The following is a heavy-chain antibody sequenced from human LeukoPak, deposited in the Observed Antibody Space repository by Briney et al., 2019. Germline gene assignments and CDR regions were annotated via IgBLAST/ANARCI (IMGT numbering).Heavy chain of an antibody. V-gene: IGHV3-23*01. Sequence: GGSLRLSCAASGLTFSNHGMNWVRQAPGQGLEWVSGISGSAGRTYYADSVKGRFTISRDNSKSTVYLQMNSLRADDTAEYYCAKRSSANTCPFDNWGQGSLVTVSS. CDR1: GLTFSNHG. CDR3: AKRSSANTCPFDN. J-gene: IGHJ4*02. D-gene: IGHD6-19*01. CDR2: ISGSAGRT.